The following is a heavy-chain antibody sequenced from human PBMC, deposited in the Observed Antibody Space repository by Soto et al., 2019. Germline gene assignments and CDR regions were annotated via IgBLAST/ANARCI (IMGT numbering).Heavy chain of an antibody. CDR3: AKDRRYSYGQLNWFDP. D-gene: IGHD5-18*01. CDR2: ISGSGGST. J-gene: IGHJ5*02. CDR1: GFTFSSYA. V-gene: IGHV3-23*01. Sequence: PGGSLRLSCAASGFTFSSYAMSWVRQAPGKGLEWVSAISGSGGSTYYADSVKGRFTISRDNSKNTLYLQMNSLRAEDTAVYYCAKDRRYSYGQLNWFDPWGQGTLVTVSS.